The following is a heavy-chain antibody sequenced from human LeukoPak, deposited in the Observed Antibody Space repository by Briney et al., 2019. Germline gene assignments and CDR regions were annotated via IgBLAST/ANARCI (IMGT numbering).Heavy chain of an antibody. CDR2: INENGRTT. D-gene: IGHD3-3*01. CDR3: ARDLTMLGTPGDDFDY. J-gene: IGHJ4*02. Sequence: AGGSLRLSCAASGFTFSSYWMHWVRQAPGKGLVWVSRINENGRTTSYADSVKGRFTISRDNAKNTVYLQMTSLRAEDTAIYYCARDLTMLGTPGDDFDYWGQGSLVTVSS. CDR1: GFTFSSYW. V-gene: IGHV3-74*01.